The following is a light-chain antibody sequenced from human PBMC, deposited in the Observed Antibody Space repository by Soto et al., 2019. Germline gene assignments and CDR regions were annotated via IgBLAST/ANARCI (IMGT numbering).Light chain of an antibody. J-gene: IGLJ2*01. CDR3: SSYTSSSTLVV. Sequence: QSALTQPASVSGSPGKSITISCTGTSSDVGGYNYVSWYQQHPGKAPKLMIYDVSNRPSGVSNRFSGSKSGNTASLTISGLQPEDEADYYCSSYTSSSTLVVFGGGTQLTVL. CDR1: SSDVGGYNY. CDR2: DVS. V-gene: IGLV2-14*01.